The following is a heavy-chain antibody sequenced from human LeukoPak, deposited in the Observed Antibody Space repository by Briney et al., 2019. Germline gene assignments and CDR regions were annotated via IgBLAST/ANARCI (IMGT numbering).Heavy chain of an antibody. CDR3: ARALPGVQDAFDI. CDR1: GFTFSSYG. Sequence: PGGSLRLSCAASGFTFSSYGMNWVRQAPGKGLEWVSSISSSSSYIYYADSVKGRFTISRGNAKNSLYLQMNSLRAEDTAVYYCARALPGVQDAFDIWGQGTMVTVSS. V-gene: IGHV3-21*01. CDR2: ISSSSSYI. D-gene: IGHD7-27*01. J-gene: IGHJ3*02.